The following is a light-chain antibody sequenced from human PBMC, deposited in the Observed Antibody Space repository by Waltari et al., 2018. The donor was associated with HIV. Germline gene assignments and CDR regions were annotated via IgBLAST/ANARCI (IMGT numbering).Light chain of an antibody. V-gene: IGLV1-40*01. J-gene: IGLJ3*02. CDR1: SSNIGAGYD. Sequence: QSVLTQPPSVSGAPGQRVTFSCTGSSSNIGAGYDVHWYQQLPGTVPKRIIYGNNLRHTGLPDLFFGSKYGTSASLVITGLQAEDGAYDYCQSNDRSLRGSCVFGGGTKLTV. CDR3: QSNDRSLRGSCV. CDR2: GNN.